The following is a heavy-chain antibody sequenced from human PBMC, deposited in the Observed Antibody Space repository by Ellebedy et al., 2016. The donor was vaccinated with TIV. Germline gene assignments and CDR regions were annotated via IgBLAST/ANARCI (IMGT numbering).Heavy chain of an antibody. D-gene: IGHD4-17*01. V-gene: IGHV3-74*01. CDR3: ARDPSGGGTVTRWFYYGMDV. CDR1: GFTFSNYW. CDR2: SSRDGRST. J-gene: IGHJ6*02. Sequence: PGGSLRLSCAASGFTFSNYWMHWVRQGPGKGLVWVSRSSRDGRSTSYADSVKGRFTISRDNAKNTLYLQMNSLRAEDTAVYYCARDPSGGGTVTRWFYYGMDVWGQGTTVTVSS.